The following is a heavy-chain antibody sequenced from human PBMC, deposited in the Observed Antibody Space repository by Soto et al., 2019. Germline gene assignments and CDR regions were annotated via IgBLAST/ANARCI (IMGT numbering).Heavy chain of an antibody. Sequence: QVQLVQSGAEVKKPGASVKVSCTTSGYTFTLFGITWVRQAPGQGLEWMGWISPYNCDTKYAEKLEGRVTLTTDTSTDTAYMELTSLTSDDTAEYYCARGGQYRDVDYWGQGTLVTVSS. J-gene: IGHJ4*02. CDR2: ISPYNCDT. CDR1: GYTFTLFG. CDR3: ARGGQYRDVDY. V-gene: IGHV1-18*01. D-gene: IGHD5-18*01.